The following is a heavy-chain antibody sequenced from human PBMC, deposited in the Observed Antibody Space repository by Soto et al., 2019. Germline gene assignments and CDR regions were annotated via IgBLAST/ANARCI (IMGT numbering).Heavy chain of an antibody. J-gene: IGHJ5*02. CDR3: ARSYSTGSNYFTP. V-gene: IGHV5-10-1*01. Sequence: PGESLKISCKGSGYSFTNYWINWVRQMPGKGLEWMGRIDTSDSYINYSPSFQGPVTISADQSLSTAYLQWRSLKASGTASYYCARSYSTGSNYFTPWGQGTLVPFSS. D-gene: IGHD6-19*01. CDR2: IDTSDSYI. CDR1: GYSFTNYW.